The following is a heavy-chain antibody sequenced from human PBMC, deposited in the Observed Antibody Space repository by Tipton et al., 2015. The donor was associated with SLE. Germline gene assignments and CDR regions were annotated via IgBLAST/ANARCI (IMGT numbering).Heavy chain of an antibody. CDR2: ILYNGVP. V-gene: IGHV4-39*07. CDR1: GDSVSLSPFY. CDR3: ARIRPGHGDPFDL. Sequence: GLVKPSETLSLICTVSGDSVSLSPFYWSWIRQPPGMGLEWIGNILYNGVPNYNASLRSRVTISLDTSKKQFSLQLTSVTAADTAVYYCARIRPGHGDPFDLWGQGTLVTVS. D-gene: IGHD4-17*01. J-gene: IGHJ4*02.